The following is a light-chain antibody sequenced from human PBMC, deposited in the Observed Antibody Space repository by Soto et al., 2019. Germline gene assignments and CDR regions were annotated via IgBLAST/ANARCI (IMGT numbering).Light chain of an antibody. V-gene: IGKV1-27*01. J-gene: IGKJ1*01. CDR1: QGISNY. Sequence: DIQMTQSPSSLSASVGDRVTITCRASQGISNYLAWYQQKPGKVPKLLIYAASTLQSGVPSRISGSGSGTDFTLTISSLQPEDVATYYCQQSYDTPRTFGQGTKVDIK. CDR2: AAS. CDR3: QQSYDTPRT.